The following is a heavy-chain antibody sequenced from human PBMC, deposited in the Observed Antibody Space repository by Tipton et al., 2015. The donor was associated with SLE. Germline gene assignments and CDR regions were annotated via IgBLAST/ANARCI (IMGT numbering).Heavy chain of an antibody. CDR3: ARGSGSYYHYFRLPVDY. J-gene: IGHJ4*02. CDR1: GFTVSSNY. V-gene: IGHV4-38-2*01. D-gene: IGHD1-26*01. Sequence: LRLSCAASGFTVSSNYMSWVRQAPGKGLEWIGSIYHSGGTYYNPSLKSRVTISVDTSKNQFSLKLSSVTAADTAVYYCARGSGSYYHYFRLPVDYWGQGTLVTVSS. CDR2: IYHSGGT.